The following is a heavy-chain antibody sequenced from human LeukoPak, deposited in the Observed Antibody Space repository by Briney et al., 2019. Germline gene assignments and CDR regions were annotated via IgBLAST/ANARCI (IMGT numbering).Heavy chain of an antibody. V-gene: IGHV1-2*02. D-gene: IGHD1-26*01. CDR2: INPNSGGT. CDR1: GYTFTGYY. Sequence: ASVKVSCKASGYTFTGYYMHWVRQAPGQGLEWMGWINPNSGGTSYAQKFQGRVTMTRDTSISTAYMELSRLRSDDSAVYYCARDSGSGSYFDYWGQGTLVTVSS. CDR3: ARDSGSGSYFDY. J-gene: IGHJ4*02.